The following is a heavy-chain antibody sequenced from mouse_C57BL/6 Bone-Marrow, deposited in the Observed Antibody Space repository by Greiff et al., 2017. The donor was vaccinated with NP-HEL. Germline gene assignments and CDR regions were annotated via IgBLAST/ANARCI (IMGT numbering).Heavy chain of an antibody. J-gene: IGHJ2*01. CDR3: AREGGFLYFDY. CDR2: IDPSDSYT. Sequence: VQLQQPGAELVMPGASVKLSCKASGYTFTSYWMHWVKQRPGQGLEWIGEIDPSDSYTNYTQKFKGKSTLTVDKSSSTAYMQLSSLTSEDSAVYYCAREGGFLYFDYWGQGTTLTVSS. V-gene: IGHV1-69*01. CDR1: GYTFTSYW.